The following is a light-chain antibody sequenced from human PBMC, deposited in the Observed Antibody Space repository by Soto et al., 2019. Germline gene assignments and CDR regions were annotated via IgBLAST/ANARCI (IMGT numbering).Light chain of an antibody. J-gene: IGKJ1*01. Sequence: DIQMTQSPSTLSAYVGDRVTITCRASQSISNWVAWYQQKPGKVPELLIYDASRLQSGVPLRFSGSGSGTEFTLTISSLQPDDFATYYCQQYSSYSTFGLGTKVEI. CDR3: QQYSSYST. CDR1: QSISNW. V-gene: IGKV1-5*01. CDR2: DAS.